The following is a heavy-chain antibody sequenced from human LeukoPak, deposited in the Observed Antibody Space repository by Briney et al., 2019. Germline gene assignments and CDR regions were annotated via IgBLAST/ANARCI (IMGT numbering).Heavy chain of an antibody. CDR2: ISGSGGST. CDR1: GFTFNRYG. V-gene: IGHV3-23*01. J-gene: IGHJ3*02. D-gene: IGHD4-17*01. Sequence: GGTLRLSCAASGFTFNRYGMSWVRQAPGEGLEWVSAISGSGGSTYNADSVKGRFTISRDNSRNTMYLRMNSLRAEDTAVYYCAKDHYGDYFSTGAFDIWGQGTTVIVSS. CDR3: AKDHYGDYFSTGAFDI.